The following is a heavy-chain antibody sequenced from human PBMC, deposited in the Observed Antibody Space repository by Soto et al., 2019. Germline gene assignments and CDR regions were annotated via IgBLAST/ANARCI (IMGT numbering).Heavy chain of an antibody. CDR1: GGTFSSYA. CDR3: ARAGIVATIISDYYYGMDV. D-gene: IGHD5-12*01. J-gene: IGHJ6*02. V-gene: IGHV1-69*01. Sequence: QVQLLQSGAEVKKPGSSVKVSCKASGGTFSSYAISWVRQAPGQGLEWMGGIIPIFGTANYAQKYQGRVTITADESTSTAYMALSSLRSEDTAVYYCARAGIVATIISDYYYGMDVWGQGTTVTVSS. CDR2: IIPIFGTA.